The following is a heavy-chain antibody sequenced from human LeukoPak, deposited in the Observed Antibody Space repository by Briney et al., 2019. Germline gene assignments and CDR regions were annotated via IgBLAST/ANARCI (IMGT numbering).Heavy chain of an antibody. CDR1: GASLSSYY. Sequence: SETLSLTCTVSGASLSSYYWTWIRQPPGKRLESIGYISYSGSTNYNPSLKSRVTISVDTAKNQFSLRLSSVTAADTAVYYCARLASGWYKSSFDPWGQGTLVTVSS. V-gene: IGHV4-59*01. CDR2: ISYSGST. D-gene: IGHD6-19*01. J-gene: IGHJ5*02. CDR3: ARLASGWYKSSFDP.